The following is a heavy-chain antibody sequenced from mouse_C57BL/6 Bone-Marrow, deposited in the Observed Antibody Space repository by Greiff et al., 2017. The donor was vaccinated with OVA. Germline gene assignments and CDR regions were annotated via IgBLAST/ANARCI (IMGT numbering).Heavy chain of an antibody. V-gene: IGHV5-6*01. CDR1: GFTFSSYG. D-gene: IGHD3-2*02. CDR3: ARWELRLPYYFDY. CDR2: ISSGGSYT. J-gene: IGHJ2*01. Sequence: EVQLVESGGDLVKPGGSLKLSCAASGFTFSSYGMSWVRQTPDKRLEWVATISSGGSYTYYPDSVKGRFTISRDNAKNTLYLQMSSLKSEDTAMYYCARWELRLPYYFDYWGQGTTLTVSS.